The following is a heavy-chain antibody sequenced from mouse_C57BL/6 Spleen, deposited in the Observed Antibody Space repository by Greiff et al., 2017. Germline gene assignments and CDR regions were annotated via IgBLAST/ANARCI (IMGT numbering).Heavy chain of an antibody. CDR3: ARRAYYGNYENYFDY. V-gene: IGHV1-85*01. D-gene: IGHD2-10*01. CDR1: GYTFTSYD. CDR2: IYPRDGST. Sequence: QVQLQQSGPELVKPGASVKLSRKASGYTFTSYDINWVKQRPGQGLEWIGWIYPRDGSTKYNEKFKGKATLTVDTSSSTAYMELHSLTSEDSAVYFCARRAYYGNYENYFDYWGQGTTLTVSS. J-gene: IGHJ2*01.